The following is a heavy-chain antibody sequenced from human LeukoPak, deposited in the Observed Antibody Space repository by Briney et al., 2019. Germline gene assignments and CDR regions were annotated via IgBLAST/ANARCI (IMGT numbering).Heavy chain of an antibody. Sequence: SETLSLTCTVSDGSVSSGNLYWSWIRQPPGKGLEWIGYVYYIGNTNYNPSLESRVTMSIDTSTNQFSLKLTSVTAADTAVYYCARGTYGDWVYNDWGQGTLVTVSS. CDR1: DGSVSSGNLY. V-gene: IGHV4-61*01. D-gene: IGHD3/OR15-3a*01. J-gene: IGHJ4*02. CDR3: ARGTYGDWVYND. CDR2: VYYIGNT.